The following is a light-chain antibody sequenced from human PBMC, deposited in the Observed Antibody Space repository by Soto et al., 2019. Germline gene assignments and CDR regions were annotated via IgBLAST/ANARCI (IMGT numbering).Light chain of an antibody. Sequence: QSALTQPASVSGSPGQSITISCTGTTSDVGNYNYVSWYQQHPGKAPKLMIYEVSYRSTGASNRFSGTKSGNTASLTISGLQGEDEADYYCSSYTATKTYVFGTGTKVTVL. CDR2: EVS. CDR1: TSDVGNYNY. J-gene: IGLJ1*01. CDR3: SSYTATKTYV. V-gene: IGLV2-14*01.